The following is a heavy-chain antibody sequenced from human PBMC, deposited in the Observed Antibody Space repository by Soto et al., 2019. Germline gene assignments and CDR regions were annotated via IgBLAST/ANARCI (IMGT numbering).Heavy chain of an antibody. V-gene: IGHV4-61*01. J-gene: IGHJ4*02. CDR2: VYHTGRT. Sequence: KASDSLSIACTVSGGSVKSGSYSWSWIRQPPGKGLEWIGYVYHTGRTSYNPSLKSRVSISMDTSKNQFSLNLDSVTAADTAVYFCARDFAYFDSWGQGTLVTVSS. D-gene: IGHD3-3*01. CDR1: GGSVKSGSYS. CDR3: ARDFAYFDS.